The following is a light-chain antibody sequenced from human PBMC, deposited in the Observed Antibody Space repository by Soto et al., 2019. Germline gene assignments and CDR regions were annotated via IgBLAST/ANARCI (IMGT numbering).Light chain of an antibody. CDR3: QKYNSAPLT. V-gene: IGKV1-27*01. Sequence: DIQMTQSPSSLSASLGGRVTITCRASQGIGVYLAWFQQKPGKVPRLLIYAASALQSGVPSRFSGGGSGTDFTLTINSLQPEDVATYYCQKYNSAPLTFGGGTKVDIK. J-gene: IGKJ4*01. CDR2: AAS. CDR1: QGIGVY.